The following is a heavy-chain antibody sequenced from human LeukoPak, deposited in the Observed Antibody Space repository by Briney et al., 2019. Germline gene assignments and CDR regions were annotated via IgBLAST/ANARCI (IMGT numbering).Heavy chain of an antibody. J-gene: IGHJ6*02. V-gene: IGHV3-23*01. D-gene: IGHD6-13*01. CDR1: GFTFSSYA. CDR2: ISGSGGST. Sequence: GGSLRLSCAASGFTFSSYAMNWVRQAPGKGLEWVSAISGSGGSTYYADSVKGQFTISRDNSKNTLYLQMNSLRAEDTAVYYCAKGRIDSGSWYYYYGMDVWGQGTTVTVSS. CDR3: AKGRIDSGSWYYYYGMDV.